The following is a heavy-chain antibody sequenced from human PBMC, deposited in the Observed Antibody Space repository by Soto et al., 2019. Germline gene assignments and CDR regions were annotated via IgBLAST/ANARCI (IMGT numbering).Heavy chain of an antibody. Sequence: SETLSLTCALSGAPITWGDYSWNWIRQPPGKGLEWIGYIFHGGSTYYNPSLRSRVTISVDRSRTQFSLKMSSVTAADTAVYYCARGRVVVPAAVMFNCLDPWGQGALVTVSS. V-gene: IGHV4-30-2*01. CDR1: GAPITWGDYS. CDR3: ARGRVVVPAAVMFNCLDP. J-gene: IGHJ5*02. D-gene: IGHD2-2*01. CDR2: IFHGGST.